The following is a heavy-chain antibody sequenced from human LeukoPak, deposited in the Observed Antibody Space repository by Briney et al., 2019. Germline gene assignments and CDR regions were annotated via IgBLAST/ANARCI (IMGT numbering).Heavy chain of an antibody. CDR2: INHSGST. D-gene: IGHD6-19*01. V-gene: IGHV4-34*01. J-gene: IGHJ4*02. CDR1: GVSFSGYY. Sequence: SETLSLTCAVYGVSFSGYYWSWIRQPPGKGLEWIGEINHSGSTNYNPSLKSRVTISVDTSKNQFSLKLSSVTAADTAVYYCARMGSGWPYFDYWGQGTLVTVSS. CDR3: ARMGSGWPYFDY.